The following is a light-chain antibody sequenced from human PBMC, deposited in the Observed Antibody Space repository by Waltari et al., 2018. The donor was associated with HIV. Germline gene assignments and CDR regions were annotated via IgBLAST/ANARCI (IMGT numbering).Light chain of an antibody. Sequence: QSVLTQPPSASGTPGQRVTISCSGSSSNIGSNSVYWYQQLPGTAPKLLIYRDNQRFSGGPDRCSGSKSGTSASLAISGLRSDDEADYYCATWDDSLSGVVFGGGTKVTVL. J-gene: IGLJ2*01. V-gene: IGLV1-47*01. CDR1: SSNIGSNS. CDR3: ATWDDSLSGVV. CDR2: RDN.